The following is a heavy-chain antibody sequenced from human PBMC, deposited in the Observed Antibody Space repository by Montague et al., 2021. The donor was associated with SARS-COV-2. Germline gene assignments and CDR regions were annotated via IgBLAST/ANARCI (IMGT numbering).Heavy chain of an antibody. J-gene: IGHJ4*02. CDR1: GGSISSYY. CDR2: ISYSGST. Sequence: SETLSLTCTVSGGSISSYYWSWIRQPPGRGPQWIGYISYSGSTNYNPSLKSRVTISVDTSKNHFTLRLSSVTAAATAIYYCARKGSGRSDLAYWGQGTLVTVSS. V-gene: IGHV4-59*01. D-gene: IGHD1-26*01. CDR3: ARKGSGRSDLAY.